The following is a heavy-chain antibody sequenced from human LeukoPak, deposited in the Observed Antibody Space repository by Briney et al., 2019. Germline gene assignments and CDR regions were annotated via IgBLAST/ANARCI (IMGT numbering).Heavy chain of an antibody. Sequence: GSLRLSCAASGFTFSDYYMSWIRQAPGKGLEWVSYISSSGSTIYYADSVKGRFTISRDNAKNSLYLQMNSLRAEDTAVYYCARDLGYCSSTSCREFWGQGTLVTVSS. V-gene: IGHV3-11*04. CDR1: GFTFSDYY. CDR3: ARDLGYCSSTSCREF. D-gene: IGHD2-2*01. J-gene: IGHJ4*02. CDR2: ISSSGSTI.